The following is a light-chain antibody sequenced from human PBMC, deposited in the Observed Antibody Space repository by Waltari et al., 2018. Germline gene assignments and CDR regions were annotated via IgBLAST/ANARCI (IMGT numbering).Light chain of an antibody. Sequence: DIQMTQSPSTLSASVGDRVTITCRASQCLGSWLAWFQQKPGKAPDLLIYKASNLESGVPSRFSGSGYGREFTLTITSLQAENSATYYCQQYNSYPWTFGQGTKLENK. CDR2: KAS. CDR1: QCLGSW. CDR3: QQYNSYPWT. V-gene: IGKV1-5*03. J-gene: IGKJ2*02.